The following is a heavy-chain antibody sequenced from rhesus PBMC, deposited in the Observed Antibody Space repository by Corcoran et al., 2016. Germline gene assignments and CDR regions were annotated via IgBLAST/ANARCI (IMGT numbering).Heavy chain of an antibody. CDR3: ARQRTAAAGHDY. D-gene: IGHD6-25*01. J-gene: IGHJ4*01. CDR1: GGSISSGYG. Sequence: QVQLQESGPGLVKPSETLSLTCAVSGGSISSGYGWSWIRQPPGKGLEWIGHIFGSIGRTYYNPSLKSRVTISRDTAKNQFSLKLSSVTAADTAVYYCARQRTAAAGHDYWGQGVLVTVSS. CDR2: IFGSIGRT. V-gene: IGHV4S7*01.